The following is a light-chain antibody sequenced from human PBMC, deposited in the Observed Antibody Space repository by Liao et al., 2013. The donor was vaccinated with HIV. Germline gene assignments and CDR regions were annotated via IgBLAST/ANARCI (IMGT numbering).Light chain of an antibody. V-gene: IGLV3-1*01. CDR2: QDS. J-gene: IGLJ1*01. Sequence: YELTQPPSVSVSPGQTASITCSAEKLGNKYACWYQQKPGQSPVLVIYQDSKRPSGIPERFSGSNSGNTATLTISGTQAMDEADYYCQAWDSSTYVFGTGTKVTVL. CDR3: QAWDSSTYV. CDR1: KLGNKY.